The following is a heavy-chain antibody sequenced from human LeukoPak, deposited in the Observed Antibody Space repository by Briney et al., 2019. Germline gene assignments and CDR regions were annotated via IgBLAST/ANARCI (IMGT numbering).Heavy chain of an antibody. Sequence: PSQTLSLTCTVSGGSISSGSYYWSWIRQPAGKGLEWIGRIYTSGSTNYNPSLKSRVTISVDTSKNQFSLKLSSVTAADTAVYYCARDAPFDYYDSSGYWGYYFDYWGQGTLVTVSS. CDR1: GGSISSGSYY. D-gene: IGHD3-22*01. V-gene: IGHV4-61*02. CDR3: ARDAPFDYYDSSGYWGYYFDY. J-gene: IGHJ4*02. CDR2: IYTSGST.